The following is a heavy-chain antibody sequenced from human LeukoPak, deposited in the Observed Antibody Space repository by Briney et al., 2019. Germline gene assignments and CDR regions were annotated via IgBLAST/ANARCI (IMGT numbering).Heavy chain of an antibody. J-gene: IGHJ4*02. D-gene: IGHD3-22*01. Sequence: GGSLRLSCAASGFTFSGSWMSWVRQAPEKGLEWVANIKQDGSEKYYVDSVKGRFTISRDNAKRLLYLQMNSLRAEDTAVYYCASIFESSGYHYYFDYWGQGTLVTVSS. CDR1: GFTFSGSW. CDR3: ASIFESSGYHYYFDY. CDR2: IKQDGSEK. V-gene: IGHV3-7*01.